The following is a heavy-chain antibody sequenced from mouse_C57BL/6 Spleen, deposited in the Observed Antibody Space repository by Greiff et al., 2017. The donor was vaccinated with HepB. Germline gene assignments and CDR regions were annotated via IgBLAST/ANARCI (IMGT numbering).Heavy chain of an antibody. Sequence: EVQRVESGGDLVKPGGSLKLSCAASGFTFSSYGMSWVRQTPDKRLEWVATISSGGSYTYYQDSVKGRSTITRDNAKNTLYLQMSSLNAEDTAMYYCARHGTTVVDFDYWGQVTTLTVSS. V-gene: IGHV5-6*01. CDR3: ARHGTTVVDFDY. CDR1: GFTFSSYG. J-gene: IGHJ2*01. CDR2: ISSGGSYT. D-gene: IGHD1-1*01.